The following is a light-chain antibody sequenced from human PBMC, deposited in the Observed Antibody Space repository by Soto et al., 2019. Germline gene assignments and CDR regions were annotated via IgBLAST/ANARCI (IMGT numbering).Light chain of an antibody. CDR3: QQYNNWPPTWT. CDR2: DAS. J-gene: IGKJ1*01. V-gene: IGKV3-15*01. CDR1: QTIGSN. Sequence: EIVMTQSPATLSVSPGERATLSCMAIQTIGSNLAWYQQKPGQPPRLLIYDASTRATDIPARFTGSGSGTEFTLTISSLQSEDFAVFYCQQYNNWPPTWTFGQGTKVDI.